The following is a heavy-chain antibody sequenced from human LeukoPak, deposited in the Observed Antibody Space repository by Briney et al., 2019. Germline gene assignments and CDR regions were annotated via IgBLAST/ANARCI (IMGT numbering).Heavy chain of an antibody. J-gene: IGHJ4*02. CDR2: INSDGSST. D-gene: IGHD4-23*01. CDR1: GFTFSSYW. V-gene: IGHV3-74*01. CDR3: ANSYGGNTNFGY. Sequence: PGGSLRLSCAASGFTFSSYWMHWVRQAPGKGLAWVSRINSDGSSTTYADSVKGRLTISRDNAKNTLYLQMNSLRAEDTAVYYCANSYGGNTNFGYWGQGTLVTVSS.